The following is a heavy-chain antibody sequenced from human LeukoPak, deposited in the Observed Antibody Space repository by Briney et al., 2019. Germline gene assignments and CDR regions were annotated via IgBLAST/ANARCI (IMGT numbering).Heavy chain of an antibody. CDR1: GFTFSSYG. V-gene: IGHV3-7*01. J-gene: IGHJ6*04. CDR2: IKQDGSEK. CDR3: ARDLAPGLMDV. Sequence: GGSLRLSCAASGFTFSSYGMSWVRQAPGKGLEWVANIKQDGSEKYYVDSVKGRFTISRDNAKNSLYLQMNSLRAEDTAVYYCARDLAPGLMDVWGKGTTVTVSS.